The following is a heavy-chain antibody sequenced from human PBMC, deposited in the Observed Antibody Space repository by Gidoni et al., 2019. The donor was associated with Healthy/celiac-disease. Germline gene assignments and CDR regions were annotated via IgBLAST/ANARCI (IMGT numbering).Heavy chain of an antibody. CDR2: IYYSGST. J-gene: IGHJ6*03. V-gene: IGHV4-39*01. CDR3: ARGGDYGVYGYYYYYYMDV. Sequence: QLQLQESGPGLVKPSETLSLTCTVSGGSISSSRYYWGWIRQPPGKGLEWIGSIYYSGSTYYNPSLKSRVTISVDTSKNQFSLKLSSVTAADTAVYYCARGGDYGVYGYYYYYYMDVWGKGTTVTVSS. CDR1: GGSISSSRYY. D-gene: IGHD4-17*01.